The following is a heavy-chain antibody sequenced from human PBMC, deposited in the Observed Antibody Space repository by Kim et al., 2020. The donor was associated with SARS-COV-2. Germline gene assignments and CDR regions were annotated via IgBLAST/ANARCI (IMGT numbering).Heavy chain of an antibody. CDR2: TSYDGTNQ. J-gene: IGHJ4*02. CDR3: AKAKLVGVITPVDY. V-gene: IGHV3-30*18. Sequence: GGSLRLSCAASGLTVSTYGIHWVRQAPGKGLEWVAVTSYDGTNQYYADSVKGRFTISRDKSKDTLYLQMNSLRAEDTATYYCAKAKLVGVITPVDYWGQGTLVTVSS. D-gene: IGHD3-22*01. CDR1: GLTVSTYG.